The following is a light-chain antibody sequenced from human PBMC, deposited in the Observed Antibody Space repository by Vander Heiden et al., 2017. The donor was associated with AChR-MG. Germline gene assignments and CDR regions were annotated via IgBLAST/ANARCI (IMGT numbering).Light chain of an antibody. CDR1: QGIGNF. CDR3: QMENSVPLT. J-gene: IGKJ4*01. CDR2: SAS. V-gene: IGKV1-27*01. Sequence: DIQMTQSPSSLSASVGDRVTITCRASQGIGNFLAWYQQKPGKVPKLLISSASTLQSGVPSRFSGSESGTDFTLTITSLQPDDVATYYCQMENSVPLTFGGGTKVEIK.